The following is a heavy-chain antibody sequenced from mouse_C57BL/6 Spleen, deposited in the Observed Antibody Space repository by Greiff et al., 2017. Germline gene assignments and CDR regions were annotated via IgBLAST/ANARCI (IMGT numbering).Heavy chain of an antibody. V-gene: IGHV1-82*01. CDR3: ARGLQEAMDY. CDR2: IYPGDGDT. Sequence: QVQLKESGPELVKPGASVKISCKASGYAFSSSWMNWVKQRPGKGLEWIGRIYPGDGDTNYNGKFKGKATLTADKSSSTAYMQLSSLTSEDSAVYFCARGLQEAMDYWGQGTSVTVSS. J-gene: IGHJ4*01. CDR1: GYAFSSSW.